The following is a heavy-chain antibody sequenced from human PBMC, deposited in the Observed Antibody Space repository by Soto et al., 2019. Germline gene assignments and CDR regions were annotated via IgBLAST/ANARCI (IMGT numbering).Heavy chain of an antibody. D-gene: IGHD5-12*01. CDR2: IYYSGST. J-gene: IGHJ4*02. Sequence: PSETLSLTCTVSGGSISSGDYYWSWIRQPPGKGLEWIGYIYYSGSTYYNPSLKSRVTISVDTSKNQFSLKLSSVTAADTAVYYCARHSGYSGYDWPNYFDYWGQGTLVTVSS. CDR1: GGSISSGDYY. V-gene: IGHV4-30-4*01. CDR3: ARHSGYSGYDWPNYFDY.